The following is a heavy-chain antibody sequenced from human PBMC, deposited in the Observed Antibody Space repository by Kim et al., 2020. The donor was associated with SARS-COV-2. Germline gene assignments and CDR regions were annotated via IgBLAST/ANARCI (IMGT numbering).Heavy chain of an antibody. V-gene: IGHV1-24*01. CDR2: FDPEDGET. J-gene: IGHJ6*02. CDR3: ATGPAVAGTLVHYYYYYGMDV. CDR1: GYTLTELS. Sequence: ASVKVSCKVSGYTLTELSMHWVRQAPGKGLEWMGGFDPEDGETIYAQKFQGRVTMTEDTSTDTAYMELSSLRSEDTAVYYCATGPAVAGTLVHYYYYYGMDVWGHGTTVTVSS. D-gene: IGHD6-19*01.